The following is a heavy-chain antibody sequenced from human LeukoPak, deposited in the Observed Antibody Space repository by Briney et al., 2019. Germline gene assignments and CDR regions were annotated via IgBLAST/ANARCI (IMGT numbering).Heavy chain of an antibody. CDR3: AKIWSY. Sequence: GGSLRLSCAASEFSVGSNYMTWVRQAPGKGLEWVSLIYSGGSTCYADSVKGRFTISRDNSKNTLYLEMNSLRAEDTAVYYCAKIWSYWGQGTLVTVSS. J-gene: IGHJ4*02. D-gene: IGHD2-8*02. CDR2: IYSGGST. V-gene: IGHV3-66*01. CDR1: EFSVGSNY.